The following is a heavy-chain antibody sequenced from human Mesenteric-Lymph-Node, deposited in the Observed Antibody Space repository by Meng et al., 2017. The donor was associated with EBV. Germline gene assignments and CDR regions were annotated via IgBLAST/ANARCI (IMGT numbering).Heavy chain of an antibody. Sequence: QVQLQQWGGGLLKPSETLSLTCAVHGGSFSDYFWTWIRQAPGKGLEWVGETNHSGSTKYNPSLKSRVTISVDTSKNQISLNLNSVTAADTAVYYCARPRIRYGSGSYYYWGQGTLVTVSS. CDR3: ARPRIRYGSGSYYY. D-gene: IGHD3-10*01. V-gene: IGHV4-34*01. CDR2: TNHSGST. J-gene: IGHJ4*02. CDR1: GGSFSDYF.